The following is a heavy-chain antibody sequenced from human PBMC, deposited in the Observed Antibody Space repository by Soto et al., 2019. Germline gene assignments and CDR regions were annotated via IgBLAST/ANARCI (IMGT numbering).Heavy chain of an antibody. CDR2: IIPIFGTA. CDR1: GGTFSSYA. V-gene: IGHV1-69*13. Sequence: GASVKVSCKASGGTFSSYAISWVRQAPGQGLEWMGGIIPIFGTANYAQKFQGRVTITADESTSTAYMELSSLRSEDTAVYYCARSPDPSDYGDYPEYYYGMDVWGQGTTVTVSS. CDR3: ARSPDPSDYGDYPEYYYGMDV. J-gene: IGHJ6*02. D-gene: IGHD4-17*01.